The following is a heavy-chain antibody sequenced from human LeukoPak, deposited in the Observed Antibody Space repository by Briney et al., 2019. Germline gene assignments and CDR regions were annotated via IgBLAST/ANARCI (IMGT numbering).Heavy chain of an antibody. J-gene: IGHJ6*02. CDR1: GFTFSSYW. CDR3: AKGLRIAATMDV. Sequence: PGGSLRLSCAASGFTFSSYWMHWVRQAPGKGLVWVSRIYSDGSSTNYADSVKGRLTISRDNSKNTLYLQMNSLRAEDTAVYYCAKGLRIAATMDVWGQGTTVTVSS. V-gene: IGHV3-74*01. CDR2: IYSDGSST. D-gene: IGHD6-25*01.